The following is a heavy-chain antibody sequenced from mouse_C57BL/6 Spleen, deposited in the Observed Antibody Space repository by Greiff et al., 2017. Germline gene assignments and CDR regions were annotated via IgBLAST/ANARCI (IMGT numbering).Heavy chain of an antibody. CDR1: GYTFTSYW. V-gene: IGHV1-61*01. CDR2: IYPSDSET. D-gene: IGHD1-1*02. J-gene: IGHJ2*01. CDR3: AREGGRYFDY. Sequence: QVQLQQPGAELVRPGSSVKLSCKASGYTFTSYWMDWVKQRPGQGLEWIGNIYPSDSETHYNQKFKDKATLTVDKSSSTAYMQLSSLTSEDSAVYYCAREGGRYFDYWGQGTTLTVSS.